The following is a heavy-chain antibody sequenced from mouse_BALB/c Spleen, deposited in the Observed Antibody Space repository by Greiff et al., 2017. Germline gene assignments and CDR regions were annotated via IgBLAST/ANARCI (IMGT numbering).Heavy chain of an antibody. Sequence: EVHLVESGGGLVQPGGSLKLSCAASGFTFSSYGMSWVRQTPDKRLELVATINSNGGSTYYPDSVKGRFTISRDNAKNTLYLQMSSLKSEDTAMYYCARDYGSSSYYAMDYWGQGTSVTVSS. V-gene: IGHV5-6-3*01. CDR1: GFTFSSYG. CDR2: INSNGGST. J-gene: IGHJ4*01. D-gene: IGHD1-1*01. CDR3: ARDYGSSSYYAMDY.